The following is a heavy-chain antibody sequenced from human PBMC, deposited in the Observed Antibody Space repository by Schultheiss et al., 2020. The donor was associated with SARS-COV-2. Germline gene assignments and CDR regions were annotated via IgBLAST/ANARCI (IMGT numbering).Heavy chain of an antibody. CDR2: ISWNSGSI. V-gene: IGHV3-9*01. CDR1: GFTFDDYA. Sequence: GGSLRLSCAASGFTFDDYAMHWVRQAPGKGLEWVSGISWNSGSIGYADSVKGRFTISRDSPKNTLYLQMNSLRAEDTAVYYCAKVSGSGWNGFLNYYYMDVWGKGTTVTVSS. CDR3: AKVSGSGWNGFLNYYYMDV. D-gene: IGHD6-19*01. J-gene: IGHJ6*03.